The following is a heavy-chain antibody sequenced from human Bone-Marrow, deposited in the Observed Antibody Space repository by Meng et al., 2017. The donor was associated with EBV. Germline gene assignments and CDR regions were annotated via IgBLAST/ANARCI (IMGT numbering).Heavy chain of an antibody. V-gene: IGHV1-69*12. CDR2: LIPMFGAP. D-gene: IGHD3-10*01. CDR3: ASESGRGYTPDY. Sequence: QVQLVQSGAERKMPGSSVTVSCKTSGGTFNSDAVSWVRQAPGQGLEWMGGLIPMFGAPNYAQKFQDRVTITADESTSTHYMELSSLRSEDTAVYYCASESGRGYTPDYWGQGTLVTVSS. J-gene: IGHJ4*02. CDR1: GGTFNSDA.